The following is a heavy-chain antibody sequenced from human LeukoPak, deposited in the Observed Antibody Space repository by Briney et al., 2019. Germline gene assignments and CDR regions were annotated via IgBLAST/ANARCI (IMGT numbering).Heavy chain of an antibody. J-gene: IGHJ6*02. D-gene: IGHD2/OR15-2a*01. CDR2: ISGSGGNT. CDR3: AKWFLGLDV. V-gene: IGHV3-23*01. Sequence: PGGSLRLSCAASGFTFSGYAFTWVRQAPGKGLEWVSGISGSGGNTDYADSVKGRFTISRDNTKNTLSLQMNSLRAEDTAVYYCAKWFLGLDVWGQGTTVTVSS. CDR1: GFTFSGYA.